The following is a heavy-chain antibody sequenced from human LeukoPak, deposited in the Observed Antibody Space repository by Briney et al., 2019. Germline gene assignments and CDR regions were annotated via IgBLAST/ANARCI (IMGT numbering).Heavy chain of an antibody. CDR3: AKETMVRGVGP. CDR1: GYTFTSYG. D-gene: IGHD3-10*01. CDR2: MNPNSGNT. Sequence: ASVKVSCKASGYTFTSYGISWVRQATGQGLEWMGWMNPNSGNTGYAQKFQGRVTITRNTSISTAYMELSSLRSEDTAVYYCAKETMVRGVGPWGQGTLVTVSS. V-gene: IGHV1-8*03. J-gene: IGHJ5*02.